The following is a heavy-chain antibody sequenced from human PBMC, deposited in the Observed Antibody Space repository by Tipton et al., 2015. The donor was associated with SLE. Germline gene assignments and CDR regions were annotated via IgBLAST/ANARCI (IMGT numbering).Heavy chain of an antibody. CDR3: ARLKVPLAFEDY. V-gene: IGHV4-39*01. D-gene: IGHD2/OR15-2a*01. CDR2: IYYSGST. CDR1: GGSITNGSYY. J-gene: IGHJ4*02. Sequence: PGLVKPSETLSLTCTVSGGSITNGSYYWGWIRQPPGKGLEWIGSIYYSGSTYYNPSLKSRVAISVDTSKNQFSLRLSSVTAADTAMYFCARLKVPLAFEDYWGQGTLVTVSS.